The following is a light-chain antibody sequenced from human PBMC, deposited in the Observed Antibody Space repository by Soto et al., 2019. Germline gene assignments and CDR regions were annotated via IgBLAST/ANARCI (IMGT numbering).Light chain of an antibody. CDR3: QSYDSSLRGWV. V-gene: IGLV1-40*01. CDR1: SSNIGAGYD. CDR2: GNS. Sequence: QYVLTQPPSVSGAPGQRVTISCTGSSSNIGAGYDVHWYQQLPGTAPKLLIYGNSNQPSGVPDRFSGSKSGTSASLAITGFQSEGEADYYCQSYDSSLRGWVFGGGTQLTVL. J-gene: IGLJ3*02.